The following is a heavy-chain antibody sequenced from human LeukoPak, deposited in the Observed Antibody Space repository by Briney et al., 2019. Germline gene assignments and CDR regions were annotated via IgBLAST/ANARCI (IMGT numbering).Heavy chain of an antibody. Sequence: GGSLRLSCAASGFTFTTYAMNWVRQAPGQGLEWVASITRSGDKTYYAGSVKGRFIISRDNARDSLYLQMNSLRAEDMAVYYCAREPMYGTFDFWGQGTMVTVSS. CDR1: GFTFTTYA. CDR3: AREPMYGTFDF. CDR2: ITRSGDKT. V-gene: IGHV3-48*03. D-gene: IGHD1-1*01. J-gene: IGHJ3*01.